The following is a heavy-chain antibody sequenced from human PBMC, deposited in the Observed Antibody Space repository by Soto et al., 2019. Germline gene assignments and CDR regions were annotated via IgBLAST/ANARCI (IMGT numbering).Heavy chain of an antibody. D-gene: IGHD3-22*01. CDR3: ARVYYYDSSGYYSWFDP. Sequence: TSETLSLTXAVYGGSFSGYYWSWIRQPPGKGLEWIGEINHSGSTNYNPSLKSRVTISVDTSKNQFSLKLSSVTAADTAVYYCARVYYYDSSGYYSWFDPWGQGTLVTVSS. V-gene: IGHV4-34*01. CDR2: INHSGST. J-gene: IGHJ5*02. CDR1: GGSFSGYY.